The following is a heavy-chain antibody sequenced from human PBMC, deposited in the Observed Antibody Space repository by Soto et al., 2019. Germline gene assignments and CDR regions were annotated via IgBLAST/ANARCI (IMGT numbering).Heavy chain of an antibody. CDR3: AGADYSPPTTYGMDV. CDR2: IYYSGST. D-gene: IGHD5-12*01. V-gene: IGHV4-31*03. CDR1: GGSISSGGYY. J-gene: IGHJ6*02. Sequence: QVQLQESGPGLVKPSQTLSLTCTVSGGSISSGGYYWSWIRQHPGKGLEWIGYIYYSGSTYYNPSLKSRVTISVDTSKTQFPLKLSSVTAADTAVYYCAGADYSPPTTYGMDVWGQGTTVTVSS.